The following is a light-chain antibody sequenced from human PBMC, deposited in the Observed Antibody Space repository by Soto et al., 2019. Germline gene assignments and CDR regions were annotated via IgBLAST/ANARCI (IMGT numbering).Light chain of an antibody. J-gene: IGKJ1*01. V-gene: IGKV1-5*03. CDR2: KAS. CDR1: QSISSG. Sequence: DIQMTQSPSTLTASVGERVTINCRASQSISSGLAWYQQKPGKAPKLLIYKASSLESGVPSRFSGSGSGTEFTLTISSLQPDDFATYYCQQYNSYSRTFGQGTKVDI. CDR3: QQYNSYSRT.